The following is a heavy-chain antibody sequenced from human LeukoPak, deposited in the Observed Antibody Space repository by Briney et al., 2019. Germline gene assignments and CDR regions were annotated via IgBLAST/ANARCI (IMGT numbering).Heavy chain of an antibody. Sequence: GGSLRLSCAASGFTSSNFAMNWVRQAPGKGLECVSSISGSTGRTYYADSVKGRFTISRDDSKNTVYLEMSSLRAEDTALYFCAKANCGSECSYIMDVWGQGTMVTVSS. V-gene: IGHV3-23*01. CDR3: AKANCGSECSYIMDV. CDR2: ISGSTGRT. CDR1: GFTSSNFA. J-gene: IGHJ6*02. D-gene: IGHD6-25*01.